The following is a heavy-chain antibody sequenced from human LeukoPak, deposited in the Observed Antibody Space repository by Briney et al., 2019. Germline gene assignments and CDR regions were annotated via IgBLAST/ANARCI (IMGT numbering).Heavy chain of an antibody. V-gene: IGHV3-73*01. J-gene: IGHJ6*04. D-gene: IGHD3-10*01. CDR1: GFTFSGSA. CDR3: ARSYGSGSYYNPGDV. Sequence: GGSLRLSCAASGFTFSGSAMHWVRQASGKGLEWVGRIRSKANSYATAYAASVKGRFTISRDDSKNTAYLQMNSLKTEDTAVYYCARSYGSGSYYNPGDVWGKGTTVTVSS. CDR2: IRSKANSYAT.